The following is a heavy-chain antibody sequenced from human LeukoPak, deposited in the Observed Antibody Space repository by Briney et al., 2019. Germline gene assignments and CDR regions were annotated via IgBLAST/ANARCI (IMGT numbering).Heavy chain of an antibody. D-gene: IGHD1-7*01. CDR2: ISSSSSYI. V-gene: IGHV3-21*01. Sequence: GGSLRLFCAASGFTFSSYSMNWVRQAPGKGLEWVSSISSSSSYIYYADSVKGRFTISRDNAKNSLYLQMNSLRAEDTAVYYCARSASRELDYWGQGTLVTVSS. J-gene: IGHJ4*02. CDR3: ARSASRELDY. CDR1: GFTFSSYS.